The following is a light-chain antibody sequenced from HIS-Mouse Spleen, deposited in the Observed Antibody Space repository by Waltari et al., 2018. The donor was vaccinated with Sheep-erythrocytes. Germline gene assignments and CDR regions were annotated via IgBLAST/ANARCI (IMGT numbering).Light chain of an antibody. Sequence: EIVLTQSPATLSLSPGERATLSCRASQSVSSYLAWYQQKPGQAHRILIYDASNRATGVPARFSGSRSGTDFTLTISSLEPEDFAVYYCQQRSNWYTFGQGTKLEIK. CDR2: DAS. V-gene: IGKV3-11*01. J-gene: IGKJ2*01. CDR3: QQRSNWYT. CDR1: QSVSSY.